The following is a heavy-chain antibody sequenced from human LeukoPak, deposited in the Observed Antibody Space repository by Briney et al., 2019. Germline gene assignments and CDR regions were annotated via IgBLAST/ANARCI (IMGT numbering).Heavy chain of an antibody. CDR2: IRGDGATM. V-gene: IGHV3-23*01. CDR3: ARDQFRDYFRGADY. CDR1: GFTFSSHA. D-gene: IGHD3-16*01. Sequence: GGSLRLSCAASGFTFSSHAMSWVRRAPGRGLEWVSAIRGDGATMFYADSVKGRITVSRDNSKNTLYLQFNSLRVDDTAVYYCARDQFRDYFRGADYWGQGTLVTVSS. J-gene: IGHJ4*02.